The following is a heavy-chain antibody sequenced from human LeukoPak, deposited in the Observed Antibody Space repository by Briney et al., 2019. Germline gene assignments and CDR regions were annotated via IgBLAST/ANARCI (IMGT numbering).Heavy chain of an antibody. CDR3: AREVLWFGEFRWFDP. CDR1: GFSFTNYA. V-gene: IGHV3-23*01. D-gene: IGHD3-10*01. Sequence: GGSLRLSCVASGFSFTNYAMSWVRQAPARGPEWLSSMKGGGETFYADSVKGRCTLSRDISRNTVYLQLNNLRVEDTAVYYCAREVLWFGEFRWFDPWGQGTLVTVSS. J-gene: IGHJ5*02. CDR2: MKGGGET.